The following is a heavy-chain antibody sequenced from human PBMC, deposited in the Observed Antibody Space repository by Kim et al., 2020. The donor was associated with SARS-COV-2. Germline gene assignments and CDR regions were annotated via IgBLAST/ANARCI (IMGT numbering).Heavy chain of an antibody. D-gene: IGHD1-7*01. J-gene: IGHJ3*01. V-gene: IGHV2-5*01. Sequence: RYTPSLKSRLTISKETSKNLVVLTMTDMDPMDTATYYCAHRPGTSIDAFDVWGQGTVVTVSS. CDR3: AHRPGTSIDAFDV.